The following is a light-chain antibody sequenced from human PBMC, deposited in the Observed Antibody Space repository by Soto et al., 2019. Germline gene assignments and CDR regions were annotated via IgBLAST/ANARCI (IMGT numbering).Light chain of an antibody. Sequence: DIQLTQSLSFLSASVGDRVTITCRASQGISSYLAWYQQKPGKAPKLLIYAASTLQSGVPSRFSGSGSGTEFTLTISSLQPEDFATYYCQQLNSYPPEFTFGPGTKVDIK. V-gene: IGKV1-9*01. J-gene: IGKJ3*01. CDR2: AAS. CDR3: QQLNSYPPEFT. CDR1: QGISSY.